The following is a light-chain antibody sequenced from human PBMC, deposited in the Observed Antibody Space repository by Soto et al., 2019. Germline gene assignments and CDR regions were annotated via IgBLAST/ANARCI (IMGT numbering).Light chain of an antibody. CDR2: RAS. V-gene: IGKV3-15*01. CDR3: QHYVTSLTT. CDR1: QLFSSN. J-gene: IGKJ1*01. Sequence: EIVMMQSPATLSVSPGESVTLSCRASQLFSSNLAWYQQRPGQAPRLLIYRASTRATGVPARFIGSGSGTDFTLTISRLEPEDFAVYYCQHYVTSLTTFGQGTKVDIK.